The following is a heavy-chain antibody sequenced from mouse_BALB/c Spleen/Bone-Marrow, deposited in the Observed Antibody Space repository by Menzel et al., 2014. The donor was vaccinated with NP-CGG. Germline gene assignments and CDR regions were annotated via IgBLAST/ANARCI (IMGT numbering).Heavy chain of an antibody. V-gene: IGHV1S81*02. J-gene: IGHJ2*01. Sequence: QVQLQQSGAELVKPGASVKLSCKASGYTFTSYWMHWVKQRPGQGLEWIGEINPSNGRTNYNEKFKSKATRTVDKSSSTAYMQLSSLTSEDSAVYYCARRATTVVATDYWGQGTTLTVSS. CDR2: INPSNGRT. CDR1: GYTFTSYW. D-gene: IGHD1-1*01. CDR3: ARRATTVVATDY.